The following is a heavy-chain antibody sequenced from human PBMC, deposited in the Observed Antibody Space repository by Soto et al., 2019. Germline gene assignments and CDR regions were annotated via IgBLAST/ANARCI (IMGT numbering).Heavy chain of an antibody. CDR3: ARDDNILTGYDAFDI. V-gene: IGHV1-18*01. J-gene: IGHJ3*02. CDR1: CYTFTSYG. D-gene: IGHD3-9*01. Sequence: ASVKVSCKASCYTFTSYGISWVRQAPGQGLEWMGWISAYNGNTNYAQKLQGRVTMTTDTSTSTAYMELRSLRSDDTAVYYCARDDNILTGYDAFDIWGQGTMVTVSS. CDR2: ISAYNGNT.